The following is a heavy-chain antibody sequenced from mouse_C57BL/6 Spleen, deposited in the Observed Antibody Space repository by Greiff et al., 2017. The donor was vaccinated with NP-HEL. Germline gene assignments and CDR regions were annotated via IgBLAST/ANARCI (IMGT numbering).Heavy chain of an antibody. Sequence: QVQLQQPGAELVKPGASVKMSCKASGYTFTSYWITWVKQRPGQGLEWIGDIYPGSGSTNYNEKFKSKATLTVDTSSSTAYMQLSSLTSEDSAVYYCAREGGITTVKAMDYWGQGTSVTVSS. CDR1: GYTFTSYW. J-gene: IGHJ4*01. CDR3: AREGGITTVKAMDY. D-gene: IGHD1-1*01. CDR2: IYPGSGST. V-gene: IGHV1-55*01.